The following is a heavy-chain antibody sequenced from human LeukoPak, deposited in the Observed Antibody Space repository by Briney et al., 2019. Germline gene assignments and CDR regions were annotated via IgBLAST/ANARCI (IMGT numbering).Heavy chain of an antibody. D-gene: IGHD3-22*01. CDR3: AKSGKDSSGLFDY. CDR1: GFTFSSYA. V-gene: IGHV3-23*01. Sequence: PGGSLRLSSAASGFTFSSYAMSWVRQAPGKGLEWVSAISGSGGSTYYADSVKGRFTISRDNSKNTLYLQMNSLRAEDTAVYYCAKSGKDSSGLFDYWGQGTLVTVSS. J-gene: IGHJ4*02. CDR2: ISGSGGST.